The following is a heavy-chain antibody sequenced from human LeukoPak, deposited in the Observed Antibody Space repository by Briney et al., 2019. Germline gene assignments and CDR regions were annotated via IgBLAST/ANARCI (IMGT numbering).Heavy chain of an antibody. J-gene: IGHJ5*02. CDR3: AREGSGYFRGGWFDP. D-gene: IGHD3-10*02. CDR1: GYTFTSYA. CDR2: INTNTGNP. Sequence: GASVKVSCKASGYTFTSYAMNWVRQAPGQGLEWMGWINTNTGNPTYAQGFTGRFVFSLDTSVSTAYLQISSPKAEDTAVYYCAREGSGYFRGGWFDPWGQGTLVTVSS. V-gene: IGHV7-4-1*02.